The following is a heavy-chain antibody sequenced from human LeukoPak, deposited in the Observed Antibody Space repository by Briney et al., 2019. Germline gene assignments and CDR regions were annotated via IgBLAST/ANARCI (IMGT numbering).Heavy chain of an antibody. CDR3: ARADRIVGANGYYYMDV. V-gene: IGHV4-30-2*01. D-gene: IGHD1-26*01. J-gene: IGHJ6*03. CDR2: IYHSGST. CDR1: GGSISSGGYY. Sequence: PSETLSLICTVSGGSISSGGYYWSWIRQPPGKGLEWIGYIYHSGSTYYNPSLKSRVTISVDRSKNQFSLKLSSVTAADTAVYYCARADRIVGANGYYYMDVWGKGTTVTVSS.